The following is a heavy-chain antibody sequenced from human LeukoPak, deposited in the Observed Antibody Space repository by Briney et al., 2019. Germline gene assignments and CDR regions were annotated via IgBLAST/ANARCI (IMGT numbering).Heavy chain of an antibody. CDR1: GGTFSSYA. CDR3: ARDNEDCSSTSCYAGPVLDY. Sequence: ASVKVSCKASGGTFSSYAISWVRQAPAQGLEWMGGIIPIFGTANYAQKFQGRVTITADESTSTAYMELSSLRSEDTAVYYCARDNEDCSSTSCYAGPVLDYWGQGTLVTVSS. V-gene: IGHV1-69*13. CDR2: IIPIFGTA. J-gene: IGHJ4*02. D-gene: IGHD2-2*01.